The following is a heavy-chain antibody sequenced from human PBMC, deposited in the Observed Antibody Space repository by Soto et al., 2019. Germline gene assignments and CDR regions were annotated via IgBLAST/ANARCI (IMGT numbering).Heavy chain of an antibody. Sequence: QVQLQESGPGLVKPSETLALTSTVSGGSISSYYWSWIRRPAGTGLEWIGRIYTSGSTNDNPSLKGRVAMSVATSKNQCTLQLSSVTAADTAVYYCARDAKAMVMGNAFDIWGQGTMVTVSS. CDR1: GGSISSYY. D-gene: IGHD5-18*01. J-gene: IGHJ3*02. CDR3: ARDAKAMVMGNAFDI. CDR2: IYTSGST. V-gene: IGHV4-4*07.